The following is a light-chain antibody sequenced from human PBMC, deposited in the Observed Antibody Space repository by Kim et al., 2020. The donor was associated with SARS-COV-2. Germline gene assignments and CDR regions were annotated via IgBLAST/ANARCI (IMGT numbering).Light chain of an antibody. CDR2: YDS. CDR1: NIGSKS. Sequence: SYELTQPPSVSVAPGETARITCGGNNIGSKSVHWYQQKPGQAPVLVIYYDSDRPSGIPERISGSNSGNTATLTISRVEVGDEADYYCQGWDSRSDHRHVV. J-gene: IGLJ2*01. CDR3: QGWDSRSDHRHVV. V-gene: IGLV3-21*04.